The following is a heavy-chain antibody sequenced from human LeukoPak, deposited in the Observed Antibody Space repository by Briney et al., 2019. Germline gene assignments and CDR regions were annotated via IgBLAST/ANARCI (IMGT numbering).Heavy chain of an antibody. CDR1: GYTFTSYG. Sequence: ASVRVSCRASGYTFTSYGLKWVRQAPGQGLEWMGWIGPYNGNTHYAQKLQGRVTLTTDTSTSTAYMELRSLRSDDTAVYYCARDQIPRFFGLGDAFDIWGQGTMVTVSS. V-gene: IGHV1-18*01. D-gene: IGHD3-3*01. J-gene: IGHJ3*02. CDR2: IGPYNGNT. CDR3: ARDQIPRFFGLGDAFDI.